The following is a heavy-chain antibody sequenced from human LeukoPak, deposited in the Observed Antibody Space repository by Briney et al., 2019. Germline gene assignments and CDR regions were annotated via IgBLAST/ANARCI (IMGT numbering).Heavy chain of an antibody. D-gene: IGHD4-17*01. Sequence: SETLSLTCIVSGGSISSYHWSWIRQPPGKGLEWIGYIYYSGSTNYNPSLKSRLTISVDTSKNQFSLNLGSVTAADTAVYYCARGTVTTEYFDFWGQGTLVTVSS. J-gene: IGHJ4*02. CDR1: GGSISSYH. CDR3: ARGTVTTEYFDF. CDR2: IYYSGST. V-gene: IGHV4-59*01.